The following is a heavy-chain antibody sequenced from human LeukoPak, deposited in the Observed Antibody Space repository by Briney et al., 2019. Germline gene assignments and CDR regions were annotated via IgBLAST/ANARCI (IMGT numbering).Heavy chain of an antibody. Sequence: GGSLRLSCAASGFTFSSYWMHWVRQAPGKGLVWVSRINTDGSSTSYADSVKGRFTISRDNAKNTLYLQMNSLRAEDTAVYYCARVGGVSDAFDIWGQGTMVAVSS. J-gene: IGHJ3*02. V-gene: IGHV3-74*01. CDR2: INTDGSST. CDR3: ARVGGVSDAFDI. CDR1: GFTFSSYW. D-gene: IGHD2-8*02.